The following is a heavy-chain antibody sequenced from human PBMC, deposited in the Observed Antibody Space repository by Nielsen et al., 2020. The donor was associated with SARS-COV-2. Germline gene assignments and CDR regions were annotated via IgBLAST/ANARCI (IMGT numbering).Heavy chain of an antibody. CDR2: INGGGSTT. J-gene: IGHJ6*02. CDR1: GFTFSTYA. V-gene: IGHV3-23*01. Sequence: GESLKISCAASGFTFSTYAMSWVRQAPGKGLEWVSAINGGGSTTFYADSVKGRFTISRDNSKNTLYLQMNSLRAEDTAVYYCSLGAERDYYYGMDVWGQGTTVTVSS. CDR3: SLGAERDYYYGMDV.